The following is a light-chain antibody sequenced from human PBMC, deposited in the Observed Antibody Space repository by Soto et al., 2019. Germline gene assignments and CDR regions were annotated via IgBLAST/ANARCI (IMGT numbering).Light chain of an antibody. CDR2: GAS. V-gene: IGKV3-15*01. Sequence: EVVWTHPPAPLSVSPGERVTLSCRASQSVRSNLAWYQQKPGQAPRLLIYGASTRATGIPARFSGSGSGTEFTLTISSLQSEDFAVYYCQQYKNWPPITFGQGTRLEIK. CDR3: QQYKNWPPIT. CDR1: QSVRSN. J-gene: IGKJ5*01.